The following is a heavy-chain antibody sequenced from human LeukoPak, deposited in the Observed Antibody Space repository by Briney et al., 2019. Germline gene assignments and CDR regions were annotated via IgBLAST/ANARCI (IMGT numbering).Heavy chain of an antibody. CDR1: GFTFSSYE. D-gene: IGHD5-24*01. J-gene: IGHJ4*02. Sequence: PGGSLRLSCAASGFTFSSYEMNWVRQAPGKGLEWVSYISSSGSTIYYADSAKGRFTISRDNAKNSLYLQMNSLRAEDTAVYYCAREGYMATINYWGQGTLVTVSS. CDR3: AREGYMATINY. CDR2: ISSSGSTI. V-gene: IGHV3-48*03.